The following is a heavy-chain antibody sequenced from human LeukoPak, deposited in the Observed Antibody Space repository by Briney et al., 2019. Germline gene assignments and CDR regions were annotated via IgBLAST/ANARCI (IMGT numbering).Heavy chain of an antibody. CDR1: GGSISSYY. V-gene: IGHV4-59*01. CDR3: ARGGAARLHFQN. J-gene: IGHJ1*01. Sequence: SETLSLTCTVSGGSISSYYWSWIRQPPGKGLEWIGYIYHSGGTNYNPSLQSRVTISVDTSKNQFSLNLNSVTAADTAVYYCARGGAARLHFQNWGQGTLVTVSS. D-gene: IGHD6-6*01. CDR2: IYHSGGT.